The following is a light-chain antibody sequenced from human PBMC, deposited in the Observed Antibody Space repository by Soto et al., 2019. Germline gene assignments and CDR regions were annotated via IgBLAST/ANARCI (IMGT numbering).Light chain of an antibody. CDR2: NNN. Sequence: QSVLTQPPSASGTPGQRVTISCSGSSSNIGGRTVNWYQQLPGTAPKLLIYNNNQRPSGVPDRFSGSKSGTSASLAITGLQSEDEADYYCAAWDDSVTAHVFGVGTKVTVL. V-gene: IGLV1-44*01. CDR1: SSNIGGRT. CDR3: AAWDDSVTAHV. J-gene: IGLJ1*01.